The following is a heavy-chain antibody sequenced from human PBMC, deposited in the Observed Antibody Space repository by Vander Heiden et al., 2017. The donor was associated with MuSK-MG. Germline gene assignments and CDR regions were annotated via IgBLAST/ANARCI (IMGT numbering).Heavy chain of an antibody. CDR2: INHSGST. CDR1: GGSFSGYY. D-gene: IGHD6-19*01. V-gene: IGHV4-34*01. CDR3: ARGKYSSGWHPLGY. J-gene: IGHJ4*02. Sequence: QVQLQQWGAGLLKPSETLSLTCAVYGGSFSGYYWSWIRQPPGKGLEWIGEINHSGSTNYNPSLKSRVTISVDTSKNQFSLKLRSVTAADTAVYYCARGKYSSGWHPLGYWGQGTLVTVSS.